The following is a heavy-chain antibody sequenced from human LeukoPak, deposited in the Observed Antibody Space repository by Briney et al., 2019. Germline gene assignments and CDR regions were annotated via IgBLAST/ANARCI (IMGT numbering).Heavy chain of an antibody. Sequence: PSETLSLTCTVSGGSISSSSYYWGWIRQPPGKGLEWIGSIYYSGSTYYNPSLKSRVTISVDTSKNQFSLKLSSVTAADTAVYYCASSCSGGSCYSSLDAFDIWGQGTMVTVSS. CDR3: ASSCSGGSCYSSLDAFDI. D-gene: IGHD2-15*01. V-gene: IGHV4-39*07. CDR1: GGSISSSSYY. CDR2: IYYSGST. J-gene: IGHJ3*02.